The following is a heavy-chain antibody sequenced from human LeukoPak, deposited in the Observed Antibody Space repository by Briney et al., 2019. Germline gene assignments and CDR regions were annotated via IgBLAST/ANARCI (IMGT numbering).Heavy chain of an antibody. D-gene: IGHD4-11*01. J-gene: IGHJ6*02. CDR1: GFTSSSYS. V-gene: IGHV3-21*01. CDR3: ARDLTTANYYYGMDV. Sequence: PGGSLRLSCAASGFTSSSYSMNWVRQAPGKGLEWVSSISSSSSYIYYADSVKGRFTISRDNAKNSLYLQMNSLRAEDTAVYYCARDLTTANYYYGMDVWGQGTTVTVSS. CDR2: ISSSSSYI.